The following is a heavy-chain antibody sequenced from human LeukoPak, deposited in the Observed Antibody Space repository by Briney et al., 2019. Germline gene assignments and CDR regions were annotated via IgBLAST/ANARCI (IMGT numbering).Heavy chain of an antibody. J-gene: IGHJ4*02. CDR2: IYPGDSDT. Sequence: GESLKISCKHSEYSFPNYCIGWVRQMPGKGLEWMGIIYPGDSDTRYSPSFQGQVTISADKSISTAYLQWSSRKASDTAMYYCARLRGYDILTGYYSAAGPFDYWGQGTLVTVSS. CDR1: EYSFPNYC. CDR3: ARLRGYDILTGYYSAAGPFDY. D-gene: IGHD3-9*01. V-gene: IGHV5-51*01.